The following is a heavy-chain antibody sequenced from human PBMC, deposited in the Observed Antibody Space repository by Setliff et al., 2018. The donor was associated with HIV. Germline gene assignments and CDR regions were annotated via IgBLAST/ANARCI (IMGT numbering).Heavy chain of an antibody. Sequence: KASETLSLTCTVSGGSISGFYWSWIRQSPGNGLEWIGWIYDSGATKYNPSLKSRATISLETSKMQFSLKLNSVSAADTAVYYCARQGSWLDSWGQGTLVTVSS. D-gene: IGHD2-15*01. CDR1: GGSISGFY. CDR3: ARQGSWLDS. CDR2: IYDSGAT. V-gene: IGHV4-59*08. J-gene: IGHJ5*01.